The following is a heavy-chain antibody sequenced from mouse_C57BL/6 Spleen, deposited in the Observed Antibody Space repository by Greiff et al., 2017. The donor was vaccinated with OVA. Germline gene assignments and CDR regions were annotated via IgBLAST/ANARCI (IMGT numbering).Heavy chain of an antibody. CDR2: IYPYNGVS. CDR3: AREDYYGSSPYAMDY. CDR1: GYSFTGYY. Sequence: VQLKESGPELVKPGASVKISCKASGYSFTGYYMHWVKQSHGNILDWIGYIYPYNGVSSYNQKFKGKATLTVDKSSSTAYMELRSLTSEDSAVYYCAREDYYGSSPYAMDYWGQGTSVTVSS. V-gene: IGHV1-31*01. D-gene: IGHD1-1*01. J-gene: IGHJ4*01.